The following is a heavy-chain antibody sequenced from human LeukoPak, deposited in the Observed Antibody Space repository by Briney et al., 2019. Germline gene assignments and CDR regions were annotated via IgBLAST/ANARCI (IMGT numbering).Heavy chain of an antibody. J-gene: IGHJ6*03. D-gene: IGHD3-3*01. CDR3: ARDHYAFWSGYYTGYYYYYYMDV. Sequence: ASVKVSCKVSGYTFTSYYMHWVRQAPGQGLEWMGIINPSGGSTSYAQKFQGRVTMTRGTSTSTVYMELSSLRSEDTAVYYCARDHYAFWSGYYTGYYYYYYMDVWGKGTTVTVSS. V-gene: IGHV1-46*01. CDR2: INPSGGST. CDR1: GYTFTSYY.